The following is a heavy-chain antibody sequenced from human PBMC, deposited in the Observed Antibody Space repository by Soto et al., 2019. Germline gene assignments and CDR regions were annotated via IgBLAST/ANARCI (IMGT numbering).Heavy chain of an antibody. Sequence: EVQILESGGSLVQPGGSLRLSCAASGFTFSSAAMNWVRQAPGKGLEWVSIISGSDSRTYYADSVKGRFTISRANPKNTLYRDMTSLRAENTAVYYCAKSLDIHYKNWFDPWGQGTLVTVSS. CDR3: AKSLDIHYKNWFDP. J-gene: IGHJ5*02. V-gene: IGHV3-23*01. D-gene: IGHD4-4*01. CDR1: GFTFSSAA. CDR2: ISGSDSRT.